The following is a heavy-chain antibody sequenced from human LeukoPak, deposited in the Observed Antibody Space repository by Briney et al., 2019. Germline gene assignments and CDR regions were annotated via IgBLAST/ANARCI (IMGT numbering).Heavy chain of an antibody. Sequence: GGSLRLSCAASGFTFSSYSMNWVRQAPGKGLEWVSSISSSSSYIYYADSVKGRFTISRDNAKNSLYLQMNSLRAEDTAVYYCARDKGFARRTYYFDYWGQGTLVTVSS. J-gene: IGHJ4*02. D-gene: IGHD1-1*01. CDR1: GFTFSSYS. CDR2: ISSSSSYI. V-gene: IGHV3-21*04. CDR3: ARDKGFARRTYYFDY.